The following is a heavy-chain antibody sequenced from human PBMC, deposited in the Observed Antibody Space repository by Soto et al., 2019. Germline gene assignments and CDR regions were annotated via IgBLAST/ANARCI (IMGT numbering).Heavy chain of an antibody. CDR3: TRRGALYCSCGSCYFDVFDI. Sequence: GGSLRLSCAASGFTFSGSAMHWVRQASGKGLEWVGRIRSKANSYATAYAASVKGRFTISRDDSKNTAYLQMNSLKTEDMAVYYCTRRGALYCSCGSCYFDVFDICAQGTMVTLSS. CDR1: GFTFSGSA. V-gene: IGHV3-73*01. J-gene: IGHJ3*02. D-gene: IGHD2-15*01. CDR2: IRSKANSYAT.